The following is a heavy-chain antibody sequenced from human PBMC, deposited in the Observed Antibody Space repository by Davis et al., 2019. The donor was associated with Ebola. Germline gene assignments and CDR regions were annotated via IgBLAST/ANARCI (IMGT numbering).Heavy chain of an antibody. CDR3: ARDHRIVAHGTPFDY. D-gene: IGHD6-13*01. V-gene: IGHV1-18*04. CDR1: GYTFSTYG. J-gene: IGHJ4*02. Sequence: AASVKVSCKASGYTFSTYGMSWVRQAPGQGLEWMGWISGYSGNTNYAQKFQDRVTMTTDTSTRTAYMELRSLRSDDTAVYYCARDHRIVAHGTPFDYWGQGTLVTVSS. CDR2: ISGYSGNT.